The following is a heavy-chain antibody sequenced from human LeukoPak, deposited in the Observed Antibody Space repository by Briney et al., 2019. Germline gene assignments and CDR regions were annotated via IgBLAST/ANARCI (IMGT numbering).Heavy chain of an antibody. J-gene: IGHJ5*01. CDR1: SGSISSGGYY. V-gene: IGHV4-31*03. Sequence: PSETLSLTCTVSSGSISSGGYYWSWIRQLPGKGLEWIGYIYYSGSTSYNPSLKSRVTISVDTSKNQFPLTVSSVTAADTAVYYCARGHNSGWYNWFDSWGQGTLVTVSS. CDR2: IYYSGST. CDR3: ARGHNSGWYNWFDS. D-gene: IGHD6-19*01.